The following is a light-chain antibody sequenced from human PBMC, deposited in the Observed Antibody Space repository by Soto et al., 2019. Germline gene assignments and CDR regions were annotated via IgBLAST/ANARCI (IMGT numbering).Light chain of an antibody. CDR3: QSHDNSLSGFYV. Sequence: ALTQPPSVSGAPGQRVTISCTGSSSNIGAGYAVHWYQQLPGTGPKLLIYDNTIRPSGVPDRFSGSRSGTSASLTITGLQAEDEADYYCQSHDNSLSGFYVFGTGTKVTVL. CDR2: DNT. J-gene: IGLJ1*01. V-gene: IGLV1-40*01. CDR1: SSNIGAGYA.